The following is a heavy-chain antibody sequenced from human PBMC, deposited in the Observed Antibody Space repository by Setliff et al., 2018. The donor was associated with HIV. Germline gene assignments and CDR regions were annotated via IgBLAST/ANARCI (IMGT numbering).Heavy chain of an antibody. J-gene: IGHJ3*02. D-gene: IGHD3-22*01. Sequence: ASVKVSCKASGYTFTSYGISWVRQAPGQGLEWMGWISAYNGNTNYAQKLQGRVTMTTDTSTSTAYMELRSLRSDDTAVYYCARRDDSSGYYAFAFDIWGQGTMVTVSS. CDR1: GYTFTSYG. CDR3: ARRDDSSGYYAFAFDI. V-gene: IGHV1-18*01. CDR2: ISAYNGNT.